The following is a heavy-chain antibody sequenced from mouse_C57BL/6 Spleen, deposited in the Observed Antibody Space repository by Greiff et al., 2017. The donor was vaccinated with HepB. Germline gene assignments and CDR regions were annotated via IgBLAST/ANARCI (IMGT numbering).Heavy chain of an antibody. J-gene: IGHJ1*03. CDR1: GFTFSSYA. V-gene: IGHV5-4*01. CDR2: ISDGGSYT. Sequence: EVKLVESGGGLVKPGGSLKLSCAASGFTFSSYAMSWVRQTPEKRLEWVATISDGGSYTYYPDNVKGRFTISRDNAKNNLYLQKSHLKSEDTAMYYCAREPLIITTVVAHWYFDVWGTGTTVTVSS. D-gene: IGHD1-1*01. CDR3: AREPLIITTVVAHWYFDV.